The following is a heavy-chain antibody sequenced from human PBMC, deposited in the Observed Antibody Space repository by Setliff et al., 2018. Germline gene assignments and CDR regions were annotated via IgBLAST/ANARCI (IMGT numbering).Heavy chain of an antibody. J-gene: IGHJ3*02. CDR1: GYTFTGYY. V-gene: IGHV1-2*04. CDR3: ARDGGGDSDAFDI. CDR2: INPNSGGT. D-gene: IGHD3-16*01. Sequence: ASVKVSCKASGYTFTGYYMHWVRQAPGQGLEWMGWINPNSGGTNYAQKFQGWVTMTRDTSISTAYMELSRLRSGDTAVYYCARDGGGDSDAFDIWGQGTMVTVSS.